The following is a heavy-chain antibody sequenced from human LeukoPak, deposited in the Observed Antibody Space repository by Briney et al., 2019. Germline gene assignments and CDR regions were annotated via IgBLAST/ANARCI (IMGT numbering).Heavy chain of an antibody. CDR3: ARDRRPRPDYYDSSGHLY. Sequence: SVKVSCKASGYTFTSYYMHWVRQAPGQGLEWMGIINPSGGSTSYPQKFQGRVTMTRDTSTSTVYMELSSLRSEDTAVYYCARDRRPRPDYYDSSGHLYWGQGTLVTVSS. V-gene: IGHV1-46*01. J-gene: IGHJ4*02. D-gene: IGHD3-22*01. CDR1: GYTFTSYY. CDR2: INPSGGST.